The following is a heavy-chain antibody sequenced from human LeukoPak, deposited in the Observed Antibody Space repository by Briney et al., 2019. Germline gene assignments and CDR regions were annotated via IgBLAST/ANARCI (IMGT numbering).Heavy chain of an antibody. CDR1: GFTFSSYS. D-gene: IGHD3-10*01. CDR2: ISGSGHST. CDR3: AKVWFGELLHFDF. J-gene: IGHJ4*02. Sequence: PGGSLRLSCAASGFTFSSYSMNWVRQAPGKGLEWVSTISGSGHSTYYADSVKGRFTVSRDNSENTLYLRMNSLSADDTAVYYCAKVWFGELLHFDFWGEGTLVTVSS. V-gene: IGHV3-23*01.